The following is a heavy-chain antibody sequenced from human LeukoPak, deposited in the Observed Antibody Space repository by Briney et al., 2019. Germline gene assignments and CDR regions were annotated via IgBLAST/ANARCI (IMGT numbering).Heavy chain of an antibody. Sequence: SETLSLTCTVSGYSISSGYYWGWIRQPPGKGLEWIGSIYHSGSTYYNPSLKSRVTISVDTSKNQFSLKLSSVTAADTAVYYCAGGVGEVAKYRGGFDYWGQGTLVTVSS. J-gene: IGHJ4*02. CDR1: GYSISSGYY. CDR3: AGGVGEVAKYRGGFDY. D-gene: IGHD2-21*01. V-gene: IGHV4-38-2*02. CDR2: IYHSGST.